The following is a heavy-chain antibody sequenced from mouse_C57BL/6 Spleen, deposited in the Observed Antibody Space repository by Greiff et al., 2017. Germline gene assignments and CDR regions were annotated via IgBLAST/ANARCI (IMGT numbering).Heavy chain of an antibody. Sequence: QVQLQQSGAELARPGASVKMSCKASGYTFTSYTMHWVKQRPGQCLEWIGYINPSSGYTKYNQKFKDKATLTADKSSSTAYMQLRSLTSEDSAVYDYARERDSSGYVAMDYWGQGTSVTVSS. CDR3: ARERDSSGYVAMDY. J-gene: IGHJ4*01. CDR2: INPSSGYT. CDR1: GYTFTSYT. V-gene: IGHV1-4*01. D-gene: IGHD3-2*02.